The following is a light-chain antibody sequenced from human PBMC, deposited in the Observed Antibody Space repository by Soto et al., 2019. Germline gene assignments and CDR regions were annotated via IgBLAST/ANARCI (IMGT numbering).Light chain of an antibody. CDR1: SRDVGGYNY. CDR2: DVR. V-gene: IGLV2-14*01. Sequence: QSVLTQPASVCGSPGQSITISCTGTSRDVGGYNYVSWYQQHPGKAPKLMIYDVRNRPSGVSNRFSGSKSVNTASLTISGLQAEDEADYYCSSYTTISTYVFGTGTKVTVL. CDR3: SSYTTISTYV. J-gene: IGLJ1*01.